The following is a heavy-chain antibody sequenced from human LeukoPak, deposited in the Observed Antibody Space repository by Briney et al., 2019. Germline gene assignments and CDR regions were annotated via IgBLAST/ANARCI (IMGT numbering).Heavy chain of an antibody. CDR3: ARIIRGYSYGAFDY. Sequence: SETLSLTCTVSGGSISSYYWSWIRQPPGKGLEWIGYIYYSGSTNYNPSLKSRDTISVDTSKNQFSLKLSSVTAADTAVYYCARIIRGYSYGAFDYWGQGTLVTVSS. CDR2: IYYSGST. J-gene: IGHJ4*02. D-gene: IGHD5-18*01. V-gene: IGHV4-59*01. CDR1: GGSISSYY.